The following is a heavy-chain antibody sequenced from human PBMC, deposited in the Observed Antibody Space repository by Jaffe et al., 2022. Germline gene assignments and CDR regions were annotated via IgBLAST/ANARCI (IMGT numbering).Heavy chain of an antibody. J-gene: IGHJ4*02. V-gene: IGHV3-30*02. CDR1: GFTFSSYG. D-gene: IGHD6-13*01. Sequence: QVQLVESGGGVVQPGGSLRLSCAASGFTFSSYGMHWVRQAPGKGLEWVAFIRYDGSNKYYADSVKGRFTISRDNSKNTLYLQMNSLRAEDTAVYYCAKDGNSAAADTFDYWGQGTLVTVSS. CDR2: IRYDGSNK. CDR3: AKDGNSAAADTFDY.